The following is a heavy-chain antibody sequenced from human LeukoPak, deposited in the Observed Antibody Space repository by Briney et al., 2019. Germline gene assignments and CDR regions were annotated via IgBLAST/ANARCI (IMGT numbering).Heavy chain of an antibody. D-gene: IGHD2/OR15-2a*01. Sequence: PSETLSLTCTVSGGSISSGSYYWSWIRQPAGKGLEWIGRIYTSGSTNYNPSLKSRVTISVDTSKNQFSLKLSSVTAADTAVYYCARESRSPRLKYFEYWGQGILATVSS. J-gene: IGHJ4*02. CDR2: IYTSGST. CDR1: GGSISSGSYY. CDR3: ARESRSPRLKYFEY. V-gene: IGHV4-61*02.